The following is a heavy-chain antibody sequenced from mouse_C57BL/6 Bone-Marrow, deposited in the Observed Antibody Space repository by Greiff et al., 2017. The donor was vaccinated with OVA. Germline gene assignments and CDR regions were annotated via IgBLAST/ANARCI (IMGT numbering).Heavy chain of an antibody. V-gene: IGHV14-4*01. J-gene: IGHJ4*01. Sequence: VQLQQSGAELVRPGASVKLSCTASGFNIKDDYMHWVKQRPEQGLEWIGWIDPENGDTEYASKFQGKATITADTSSNTAYLQLSSLTSEDTAVYYCSPFYYDYDGAMDYWGQGTSVTVSS. CDR3: SPFYYDYDGAMDY. D-gene: IGHD2-4*01. CDR2: IDPENGDT. CDR1: GFNIKDDY.